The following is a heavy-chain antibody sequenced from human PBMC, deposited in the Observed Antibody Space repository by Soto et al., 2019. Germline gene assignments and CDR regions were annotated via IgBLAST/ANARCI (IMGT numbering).Heavy chain of an antibody. CDR1: GFTVSRNY. CDR2: IYSGGNT. J-gene: IGHJ6*02. V-gene: IGHV3-66*01. D-gene: IGHD3-10*01. CDR3: ARGITMVRGGNRVDYGMDV. Sequence: EVQLVESGGGLVQPGGSLRLSCAASGFTVSRNYMTWVRQAPGKGLEWVSVIYSGGNTDYADSVKGRFTISRDNSKNTLDVQMNSLRAEDTAVYYWARGITMVRGGNRVDYGMDVWGQGTTVTVSS.